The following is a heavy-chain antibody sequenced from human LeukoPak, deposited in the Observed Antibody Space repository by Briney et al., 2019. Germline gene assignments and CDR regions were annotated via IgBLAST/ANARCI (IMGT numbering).Heavy chain of an antibody. CDR3: ARRASYSSSWPDAFDI. Sequence: PGESLKISCKGSGYSFTSYWIGWVRQMPGKGLEWMGIIYPGDSDTRYSPSFQGQVTISADKSISTAYLQWSSLKASDTAMYYRARRASYSSSWPDAFDIWGQGTMVTVSS. CDR1: GYSFTSYW. CDR2: IYPGDSDT. D-gene: IGHD6-13*01. V-gene: IGHV5-51*01. J-gene: IGHJ3*02.